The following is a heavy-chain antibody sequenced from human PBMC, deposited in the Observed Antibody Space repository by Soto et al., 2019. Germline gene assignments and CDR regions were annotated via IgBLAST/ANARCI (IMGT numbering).Heavy chain of an antibody. Sequence: PSETLSLTCAVYGGSFSGYYWSWIRQPPGKGLEWIGEINHSGSTNYNPSLKSRGTISVDTSKNQFSLKLSSVTAADTAVYYCARQRLTLVRGGRRYYYYGMDVWGQGTTVTVSS. CDR3: ARQRLTLVRGGRRYYYYGMDV. V-gene: IGHV4-34*01. D-gene: IGHD3-10*01. CDR2: INHSGST. J-gene: IGHJ6*02. CDR1: GGSFSGYY.